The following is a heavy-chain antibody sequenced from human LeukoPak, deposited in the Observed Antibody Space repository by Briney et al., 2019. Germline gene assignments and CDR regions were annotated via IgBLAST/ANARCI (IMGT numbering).Heavy chain of an antibody. Sequence: GGSLRLSCAASGFTVSSNYMSWVRQAPGKGLEWVSSISSSSYIYYADSVKGRFTISRDNAKNSLYLQMNSLRAEDTAVYYCASARGPFSFDYWGQGTLVTVSS. CDR1: GFTVSSNY. J-gene: IGHJ4*02. V-gene: IGHV3-69-1*01. D-gene: IGHD3-16*01. CDR3: ASARGPFSFDY. CDR2: ISSSSYI.